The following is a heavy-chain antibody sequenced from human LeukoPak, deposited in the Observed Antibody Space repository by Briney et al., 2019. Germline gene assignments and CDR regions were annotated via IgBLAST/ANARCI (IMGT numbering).Heavy chain of an antibody. CDR3: AGDRGYSNFDY. V-gene: IGHV3-7*01. D-gene: IGHD4-11*01. J-gene: IGHJ4*02. CDR2: MNEDGSEK. Sequence: GGSLRLSCAASGFTFSNYWMSWVRQAPGKGLEWVANMNEDGSEKNYVDSVKGRFTISRDNAQDSLYLQMNSLRAEDTAVYYCAGDRGYSNFDYWGQGTLLTVSS. CDR1: GFTFSNYW.